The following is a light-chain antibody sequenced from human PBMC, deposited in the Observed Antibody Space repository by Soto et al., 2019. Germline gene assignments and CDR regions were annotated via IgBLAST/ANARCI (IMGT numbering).Light chain of an antibody. Sequence: DIVMTQSPLSLPVTPGEPASISCRSSQNLLQSNVHNYVSWYVQKPGQSPQLLIYVDSSRASGVPDRFSASGSGTDFTLKITRVESEDIGIYYCLQNVQSPETFGHGTRLEIK. CDR1: QNLLQSNVHNY. CDR2: VDS. V-gene: IGKV2-28*01. J-gene: IGKJ5*01. CDR3: LQNVQSPET.